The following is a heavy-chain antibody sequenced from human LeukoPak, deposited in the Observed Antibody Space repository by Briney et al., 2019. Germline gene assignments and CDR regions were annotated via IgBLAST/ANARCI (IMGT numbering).Heavy chain of an antibody. V-gene: IGHV4-59*10. D-gene: IGHD3-10*01. Sequence: SETLSLTCAVYGGSFSSYYWSWIRQPPGKGLEWIGRIYTSGSTNYNPSLKSRVTMSVDTSKNQFSLKLSSVTAADTAVYYCARGLGDLVRGIIRTPYFDYWGQGTLVTVSS. J-gene: IGHJ4*02. CDR3: ARGLGDLVRGIIRTPYFDY. CDR1: GGSFSSYY. CDR2: IYTSGST.